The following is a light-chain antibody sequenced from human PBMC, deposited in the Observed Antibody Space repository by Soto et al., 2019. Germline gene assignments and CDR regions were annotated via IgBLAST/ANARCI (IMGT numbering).Light chain of an antibody. V-gene: IGKV3-15*01. CDR2: GAS. Sequence: EIVMTQSPDTLSVSPGEGATLSCRVSQSIRSNLAWYQQRPGRAPRLLMYGASTRADGIPARFTGSGSGTEFTLTISSLQSEDFAVYYCQQYHIWPPWTSGQGTKVELK. CDR1: QSIRSN. CDR3: QQYHIWPPWT. J-gene: IGKJ1*01.